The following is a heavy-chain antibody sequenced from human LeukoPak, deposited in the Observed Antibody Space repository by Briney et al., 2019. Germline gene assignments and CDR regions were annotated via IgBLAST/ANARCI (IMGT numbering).Heavy chain of an antibody. CDR1: GGSISNYY. CDR2: IYYSGST. CDR3: AKSYSSSWASLDY. Sequence: SETLSLTCTVSGGSISNYYWSWIRQPPGKGLEWIGYIYYSGSTNYNPSLKSRVTISIDTSKNQFSLKLSSVTAADTAVYYCAKSYSSSWASLDYWGQGTLVTVSS. D-gene: IGHD6-13*01. V-gene: IGHV4-59*12. J-gene: IGHJ4*02.